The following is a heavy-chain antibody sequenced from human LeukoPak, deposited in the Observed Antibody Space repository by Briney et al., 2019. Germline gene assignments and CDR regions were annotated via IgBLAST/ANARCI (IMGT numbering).Heavy chain of an antibody. CDR2: ISGSGGST. V-gene: IGHV3-23*01. D-gene: IGHD3-22*01. CDR3: AKVKAIYDTSGMYDY. CDR1: GFTFSSYA. Sequence: PGGSLRLSCAASGFTFSSYAMSWVRQAPGKGLEWVSAISGSGGSTYYGDSVKGRFTISRDNSKNTLYLQMNSLRAEDTAVYYCAKVKAIYDTSGMYDYWGQGTLVTASS. J-gene: IGHJ4*02.